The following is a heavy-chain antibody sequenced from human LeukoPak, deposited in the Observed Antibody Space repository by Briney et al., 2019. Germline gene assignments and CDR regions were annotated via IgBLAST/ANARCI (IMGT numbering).Heavy chain of an antibody. V-gene: IGHV4-34*01. D-gene: IGHD1-26*01. CDR3: ARAASSVDYSGSYSPFDY. J-gene: IGHJ4*02. CDR1: GGSFSDNF. CDR2: INHSGST. Sequence: PSETLSLTCAVYGGSFSDNFWSWIRQPPGKGLEWIGEINHSGSTNYNPSLKTRLTISVDTSKNQFSLKLSSVTAADTAVYYCARAASSVDYSGSYSPFDYWGQGTLLTVSS.